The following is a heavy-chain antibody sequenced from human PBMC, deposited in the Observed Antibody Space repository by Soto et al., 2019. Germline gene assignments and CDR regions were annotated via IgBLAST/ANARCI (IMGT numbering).Heavy chain of an antibody. V-gene: IGHV3-30*18. CDR3: AKDQMGRGWRTLDS. J-gene: IGHJ4*02. D-gene: IGHD3-10*01. Sequence: QVPMVESGGGVVQPGTSLRLSCVVTGLTFSGYGMHWVHQAPGKGLEWVADITYDGSSTYYADAVKGRFTVSRDNSKNILYLQMTSLRGDDTAMYYCAKDQMGRGWRTLDSWGQGTLVIVSS. CDR2: ITYDGSST. CDR1: GLTFSGYG.